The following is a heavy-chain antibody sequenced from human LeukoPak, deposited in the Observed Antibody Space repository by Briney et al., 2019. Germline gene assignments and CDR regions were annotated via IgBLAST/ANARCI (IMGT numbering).Heavy chain of an antibody. V-gene: IGHV3-48*03. CDR1: FTFXSDE. J-gene: IGHJ4*02. Sequence: FTFXSDEXXWGRQAPGKGVEXVSYVSSGGSTIYYADSVKGGFTIYRDNAKNSLYLQMNSLRAEDTAVYYCATFTSVTFLFGCWGQGTLVTVSS. CDR3: ATFTSVTFLFGC. CDR2: VSSGGSTI. D-gene: IGHD4-17*01.